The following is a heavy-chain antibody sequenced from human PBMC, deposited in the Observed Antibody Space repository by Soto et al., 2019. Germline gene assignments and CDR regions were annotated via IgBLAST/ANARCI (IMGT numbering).Heavy chain of an antibody. CDR3: ARAPDYYYMDV. CDR1: GVSISNYY. V-gene: IGHV4-59*01. J-gene: IGHJ6*03. D-gene: IGHD2-2*01. Sequence: PSETLSLTCAVSGVSISNYYWSWIRQPPGRGLEWIGYNHYSGGTNYNPSLKSRVTISVDTSKNQFLLKLSSVTAADTAVYYCARAPDYYYMDVWGKGTTVTV. CDR2: NHYSGGT.